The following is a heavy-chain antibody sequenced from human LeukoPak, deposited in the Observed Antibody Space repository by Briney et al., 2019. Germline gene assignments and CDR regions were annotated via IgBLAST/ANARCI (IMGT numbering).Heavy chain of an antibody. CDR1: GFTFSSYG. CDR3: ARGDYGDYSPPMGY. J-gene: IGHJ4*02. D-gene: IGHD4-17*01. CDR2: IWYDGSNK. V-gene: IGHV3-33*01. Sequence: GGSLRLSCAASGFTFSSYGMHWVCQAPGKGLEWVAVIWYDGSNKYYADSVKGRFTISRDNCKNTLYLQMNSLRAEDTAVYYCARGDYGDYSPPMGYWGQGTLVTVSS.